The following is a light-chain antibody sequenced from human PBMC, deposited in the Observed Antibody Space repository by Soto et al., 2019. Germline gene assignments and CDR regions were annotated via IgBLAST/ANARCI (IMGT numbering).Light chain of an antibody. CDR3: QQNAITPPWT. J-gene: IGKJ1*01. V-gene: IGKV1-39*01. CDR1: QRVSRS. Sequence: QLTQSPSSLSGSFGGRVIITCLASQRVSRSLNWYQQKAGQAPKLLIYAASTLHSGVPSRFSGSGSGTEFTLTISSLQPEDFATYYCQQNAITPPWTFGQGTKVDIK. CDR2: AAS.